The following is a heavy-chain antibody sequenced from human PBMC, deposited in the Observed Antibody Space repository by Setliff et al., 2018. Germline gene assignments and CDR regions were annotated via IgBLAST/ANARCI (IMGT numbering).Heavy chain of an antibody. J-gene: IGHJ4*02. CDR1: GGSVRSHY. Sequence: PSETLSLTCTVSGGSVRSHYWSWIRHSPGKGLEWTGFIFYSGDTKSNPSLKSRVTMSVDTSKNQFSLQLSSVTAADTAVYYCARDRTYYGSGTYTRWFDYWGQGTLVTVSS. D-gene: IGHD3-10*01. CDR2: IFYSGDT. CDR3: ARDRTYYGSGTYTRWFDY. V-gene: IGHV4-59*02.